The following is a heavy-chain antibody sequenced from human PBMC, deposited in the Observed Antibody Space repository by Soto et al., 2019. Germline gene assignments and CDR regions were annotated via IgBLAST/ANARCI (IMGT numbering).Heavy chain of an antibody. CDR3: ARLRYYDSSGYYLDY. V-gene: IGHV4-39*01. J-gene: IGHJ4*02. Sequence: SETLSLTCTVSGGSISSSSYYWGWIRQPPGKGLEWIGSIYYSGSTYYNPSLKSRVTISVDTSKNQFSLKLSSVTAADTAVYYCARLRYYDSSGYYLDYWGQGTLVTVSS. CDR2: IYYSGST. CDR1: GGSISSSSYY. D-gene: IGHD3-22*01.